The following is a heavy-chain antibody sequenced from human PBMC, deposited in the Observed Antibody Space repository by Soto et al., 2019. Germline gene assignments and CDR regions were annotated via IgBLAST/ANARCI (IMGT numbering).Heavy chain of an antibody. CDR3: TSPSPDDMIRK. CDR2: IRSKANSYAT. Sequence: GGSLRLSCEASGFTFSGSAMHWVRQASGKGLEWVGRIRSKANSYATAYAASVKGRFSISRDESKNTAYLQMNSLKTEDTAVYYCTSPSPDDMIRKWGQGTQVTVS. D-gene: IGHD3-22*01. V-gene: IGHV3-73*01. J-gene: IGHJ1*01. CDR1: GFTFSGSA.